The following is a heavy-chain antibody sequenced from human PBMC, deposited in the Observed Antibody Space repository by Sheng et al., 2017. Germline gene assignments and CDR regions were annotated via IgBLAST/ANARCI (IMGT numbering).Heavy chain of an antibody. CDR3: ARRKGGLGDYFFYYGLDV. CDR1: GYNFIDYW. Sequence: EVQLVQSGAEVKKPGESLKISCQASGYNFIDYWIAWVRQMPGKGLEWMGTIYPGDSETRYSPSYQGQITISADKSISTAYLQWSSLKASDTAIYYCARRKGGLGDYFFYYGLDVWGQGTTVS. V-gene: IGHV5-51*01. J-gene: IGHJ6*02. CDR2: IYPGDSET. D-gene: IGHD3-16*01.